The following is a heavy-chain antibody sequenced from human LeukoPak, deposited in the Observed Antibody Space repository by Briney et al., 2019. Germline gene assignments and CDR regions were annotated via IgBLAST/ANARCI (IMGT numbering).Heavy chain of an antibody. CDR1: GLTFSNFA. CDR2: ISYDGSIK. Sequence: PGRSLRLSCAASGLTFSNFAMNWVRQAPGKGLEWVAFISYDGSIKSYADSVKGRFAVSRNNSKNTLYLQMNSLRPEDTAFYYCAKSYDNGWYVCDYWGQGTLVTVST. V-gene: IGHV3-30*09. D-gene: IGHD6-19*01. J-gene: IGHJ4*02. CDR3: AKSYDNGWYVCDY.